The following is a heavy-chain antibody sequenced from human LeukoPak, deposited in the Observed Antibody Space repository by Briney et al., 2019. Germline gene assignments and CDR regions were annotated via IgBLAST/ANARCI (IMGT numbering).Heavy chain of an antibody. D-gene: IGHD6-13*01. CDR1: GFTFSTYW. V-gene: IGHV3-74*01. Sequence: GGSLRLSCAASGFTFSTYWMHWVRQAPGKGLVWVSRVNGDGGSTNYADSVKGRFTISRDNAKNTLYLQMNSLRAEDTAVYYCARDGIAAVDFDYWGQGILVTVSS. CDR2: VNGDGGST. J-gene: IGHJ4*02. CDR3: ARDGIAAVDFDY.